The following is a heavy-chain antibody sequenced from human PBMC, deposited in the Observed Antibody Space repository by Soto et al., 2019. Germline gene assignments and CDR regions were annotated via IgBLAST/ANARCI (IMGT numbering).Heavy chain of an antibody. CDR3: ARQIYDSDTGPNFQYYFDS. V-gene: IGHV5-10-1*01. J-gene: IGHJ4*02. CDR2: IDPSDSQT. CDR1: GYSFAGYW. Sequence: GESLKISCKGSGYSFAGYWITWVRQKPGKGLVWMGRIDPSDSQTYYSPSFRGHVTSSVTKSITTVFLQWSSLRASDTAMYYCARQIYDSDTGPNFQYYFDSWGQGTPVTVSS. D-gene: IGHD3-22*01.